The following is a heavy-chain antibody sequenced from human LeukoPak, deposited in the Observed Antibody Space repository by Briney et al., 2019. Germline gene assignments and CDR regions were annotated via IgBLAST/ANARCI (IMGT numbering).Heavy chain of an antibody. CDR1: GFMFSSDC. J-gene: IGHJ6*03. V-gene: IGHV3-7*01. Sequence: PGGSLRLSCSTSGFMFSSDCMSWGCQAPGKGLEGVADVKEDGGEKADVDSVKGRFTISRDNAKNSLYLQMNTLRAEDTAVYYCARDLVWFGEPKGYYNYMDVWGKGTTVTVSS. CDR2: VKEDGGEK. D-gene: IGHD3-10*01. CDR3: ARDLVWFGEPKGYYNYMDV.